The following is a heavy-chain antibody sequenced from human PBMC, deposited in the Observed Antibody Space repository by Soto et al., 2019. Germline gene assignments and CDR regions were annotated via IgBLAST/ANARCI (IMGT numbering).Heavy chain of an antibody. Sequence: GGSLRLSCAASGFIFSSYALSWVRQAPGKGLEWVSVISGSGGVTYYAGSMKGLFTISRDNSKNTLYLQMNSLRAEDTAVSYCAKPDYGSGSYYNPSFDYWGQGTRVTVYS. D-gene: IGHD3-10*01. J-gene: IGHJ4*02. CDR1: GFIFSSYA. CDR2: ISGSGGVT. V-gene: IGHV3-23*01. CDR3: AKPDYGSGSYYNPSFDY.